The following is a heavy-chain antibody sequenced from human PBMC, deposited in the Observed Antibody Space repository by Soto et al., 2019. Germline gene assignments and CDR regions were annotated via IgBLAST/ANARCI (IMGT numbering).Heavy chain of an antibody. D-gene: IGHD3-3*01. V-gene: IGHV3-21*01. CDR1: GFTFSSYS. Sequence: GGSLRLSCAASGFTFSSYSMNWVRQAPGKGLEWVSSISSSSSYIYYADSVKGRFTISRDNAKNSLYLQMNSLRAEDTAVYYCARETAETIFGVVIVGYFDYWGQGTLVTVS. CDR3: ARETAETIFGVVIVGYFDY. CDR2: ISSSSSYI. J-gene: IGHJ4*02.